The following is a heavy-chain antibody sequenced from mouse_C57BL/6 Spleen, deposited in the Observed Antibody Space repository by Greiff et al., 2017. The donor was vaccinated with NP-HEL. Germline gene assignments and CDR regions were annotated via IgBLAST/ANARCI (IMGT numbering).Heavy chain of an antibody. CDR2: IYPGSGST. CDR1: GYTFTSYW. V-gene: IGHV1-55*01. D-gene: IGHD2-3*01. J-gene: IGHJ2*01. CDR3: ARRWLGYYFDY. Sequence: VQLKESGAELVKPGASVKMSCKASGYTFTSYWITWVKQRPGQGLEWIGDIYPGSGSTNYNEKFKSKATLTVDTSSSTAYMQLSSLTSEDSAVYYCARRWLGYYFDYWGQGTTLTVSS.